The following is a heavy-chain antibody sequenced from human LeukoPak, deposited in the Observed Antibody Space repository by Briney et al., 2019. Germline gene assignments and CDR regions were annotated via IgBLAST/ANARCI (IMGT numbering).Heavy chain of an antibody. J-gene: IGHJ4*02. V-gene: IGHV3-30-3*01. CDR3: ARDAEYYDFWSGEFDY. CDR1: GFTFSSYA. D-gene: IGHD3-3*01. Sequence: GGSLRLSCAASGFTFSSYAMHWVRQAPGKGLEGVAVISYDGSNKYYADSVKGRFTISRDNSKNTLYLQMNSLRAEDTAVYYCARDAEYYDFWSGEFDYWGQGTLVTVSS. CDR2: ISYDGSNK.